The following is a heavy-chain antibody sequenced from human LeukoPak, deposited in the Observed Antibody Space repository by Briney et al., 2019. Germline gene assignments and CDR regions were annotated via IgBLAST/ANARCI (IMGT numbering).Heavy chain of an antibody. CDR2: IKQDGSEK. CDR3: ARDRSSGWYLTPGFDP. CDR1: GFTFSSYW. D-gene: IGHD6-19*01. J-gene: IGHJ5*02. V-gene: IGHV3-7*04. Sequence: GGSLRLSCAASGFTFSSYWMSWVRQAPGKGLEWVASIKQDGSEKYYVDSVKGRFTISRDNAKNSLYLQINSLRAEDTAVYYCARDRSSGWYLTPGFDPWGRGTLVTVSS.